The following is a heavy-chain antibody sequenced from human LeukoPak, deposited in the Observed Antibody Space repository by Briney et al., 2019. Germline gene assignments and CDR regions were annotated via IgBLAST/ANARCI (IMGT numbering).Heavy chain of an antibody. CDR2: IYYSGST. D-gene: IGHD4-23*01. CDR3: ARDGAPDCGGNSGWYFDL. CDR1: SGSISSYY. V-gene: IGHV4-59*01. J-gene: IGHJ2*01. Sequence: SETLSLTCTVSSGSISSYYWSWIRQPPGKGLEWIGYIYYSGSTNYNPSLKSRVTISVDTSKNQFSLKLSSVTAADTAVYYCARDGAPDCGGNSGWYFDLWGRGTLVTVSS.